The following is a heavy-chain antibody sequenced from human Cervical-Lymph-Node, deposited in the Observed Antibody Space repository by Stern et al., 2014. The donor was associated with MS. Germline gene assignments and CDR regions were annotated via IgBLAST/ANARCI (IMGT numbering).Heavy chain of an antibody. CDR1: GGSISSSYY. V-gene: IGHV4-39*01. D-gene: IGHD4-11*01. CDR3: VRQVTVRSRFDY. CDR2: IDDTGRT. J-gene: IGHJ4*02. Sequence: QVQLQESGPGLVKPSETLSRTCTVSGGSISSSYYWGWIRQSSGKGLEWIGSIDDTGRTFYNPSLKSRVTISVDTSNNPFSLKLSSVTAADTAVYYCVRQVTVRSRFDYWGQGTLVTVSS.